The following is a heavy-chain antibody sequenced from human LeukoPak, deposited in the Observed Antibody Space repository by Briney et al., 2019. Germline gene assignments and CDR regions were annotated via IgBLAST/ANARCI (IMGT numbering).Heavy chain of an antibody. CDR3: ARDRGWGLSPAY. J-gene: IGHJ4*02. V-gene: IGHV4-59*12. Sequence: NPSETLSLTCTVSGGYISSYYWSWIRQPPGEGLEWIGYVYYTGSTNYNPSLKSRVSISVDTSKNQFSLKLSSVTAADTAVYYCARDRGWGLSPAYWGQGALVTVSS. D-gene: IGHD3-16*02. CDR2: VYYTGST. CDR1: GGYISSYY.